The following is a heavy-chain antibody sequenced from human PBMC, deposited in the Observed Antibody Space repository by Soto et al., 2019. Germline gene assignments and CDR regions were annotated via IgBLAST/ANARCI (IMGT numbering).Heavy chain of an antibody. Sequence: ASVKVSSKASGYTFTTYAMHWVRQAPGQRLEWMGWINAGNGNTKYSQKFQGRVTITRDTSASTAYMELSSLRSEDTAVYYCARDPPMVWGKGLSYYYYGMDVWG. V-gene: IGHV1-3*01. D-gene: IGHD3-10*01. J-gene: IGHJ6*02. CDR3: ARDPPMVWGKGLSYYYYGMDV. CDR1: GYTFTTYA. CDR2: INAGNGNT.